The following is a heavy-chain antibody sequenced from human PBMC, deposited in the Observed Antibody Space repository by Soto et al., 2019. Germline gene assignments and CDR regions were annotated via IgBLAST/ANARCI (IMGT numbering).Heavy chain of an antibody. CDR3: ARESDYYDSSGCPDY. V-gene: IGHV3-30-3*01. Sequence: QVQLVESGGGVVQPGRSLRLSCAASGFTFSSYAMHWVRQAPGKGLEWVAVISYDGSNKYYADSVKGRFTISRDNSKNTLYLQMNSLRAEDTAVYYCARESDYYDSSGCPDYWGQGTLVTVSS. CDR1: GFTFSSYA. J-gene: IGHJ4*02. CDR2: ISYDGSNK. D-gene: IGHD3-22*01.